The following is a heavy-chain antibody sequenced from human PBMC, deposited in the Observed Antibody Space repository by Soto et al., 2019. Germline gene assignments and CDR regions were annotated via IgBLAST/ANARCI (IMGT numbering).Heavy chain of an antibody. Sequence: GSLRLSCAASGFTFSNAWMNWVRQAPGKGLEWVGRIKSKTDGGTTDYAAPVKGRFTISRDDSKNTLYLQMNSLKTEDTAVYYCTTDLGDSSGWLTIDYWGQGTLVTVSS. V-gene: IGHV3-15*07. CDR2: IKSKTDGGTT. J-gene: IGHJ4*02. D-gene: IGHD6-19*01. CDR3: TTDLGDSSGWLTIDY. CDR1: GFTFSNAW.